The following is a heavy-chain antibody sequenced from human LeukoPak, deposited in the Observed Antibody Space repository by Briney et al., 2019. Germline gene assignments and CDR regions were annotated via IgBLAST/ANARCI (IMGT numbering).Heavy chain of an antibody. D-gene: IGHD5-12*01. V-gene: IGHV1-69*15. CDR3: ARGGPSGYVVIEY. J-gene: IGHJ4*02. Sequence: GSSVKVSCKASGGTFSSYAISWVRQAPGQGLEWMGKIIPIFGTANYAQKFQGRVTITADESTRTAYMELSSLRFEDTAVYYCARGGPSGYVVIEYWGQGTLITVSS. CDR2: IIPIFGTA. CDR1: GGTFSSYA.